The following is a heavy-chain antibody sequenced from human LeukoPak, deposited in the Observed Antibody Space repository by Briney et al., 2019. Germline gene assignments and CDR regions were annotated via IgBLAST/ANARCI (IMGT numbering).Heavy chain of an antibody. CDR2: INHSGST. CDR1: GGSFSGYY. D-gene: IGHD6-13*01. Sequence: SETLSLTCAVYGGSFSGYYWSWIRQPPGKGLEWIGEINHSGSTYYNPSLKSRVTISVDTSKNQFSLKLSSVTAADTAVYYCAQLPHVYSSSSPFDYWGQGTLVTVSS. J-gene: IGHJ4*02. V-gene: IGHV4-34*01. CDR3: AQLPHVYSSSSPFDY.